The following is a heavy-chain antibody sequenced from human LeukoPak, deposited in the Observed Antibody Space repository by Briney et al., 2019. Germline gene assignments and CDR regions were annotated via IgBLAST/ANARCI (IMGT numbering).Heavy chain of an antibody. CDR2: MNPNSGNT. CDR1: GYTFTSYD. D-gene: IGHD3-22*01. V-gene: IGHV1-8*01. Sequence: ASVKVSCKASGYTFTSYDINWVRQATGQGLEWMGWMNPNSGNTGYAQKFQGRVTMTRNTSISTAYMELSSLRSEDTAVYYCARGTSRRAYDSSGYSDYWGQGTLVTVSS. J-gene: IGHJ4*02. CDR3: ARGTSRRAYDSSGYSDY.